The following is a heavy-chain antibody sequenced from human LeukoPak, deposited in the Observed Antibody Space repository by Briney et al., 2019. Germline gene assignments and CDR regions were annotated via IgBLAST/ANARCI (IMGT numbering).Heavy chain of an antibody. CDR2: IYYSGST. J-gene: IGHJ4*02. Sequence: SETLSLTCTVSGGSINSSSYYWGWIRQPPGKGLEWIGSIYYSGSTYYNPSLKSRVTISVDTSKNQFSLKLSSVTAADTAVYYCARHPDDYVWGSYRYYFDYWGQGTLVTVSS. V-gene: IGHV4-39*01. CDR3: ARHPDDYVWGSYRYYFDY. CDR1: GGSINSSSYY. D-gene: IGHD3-16*02.